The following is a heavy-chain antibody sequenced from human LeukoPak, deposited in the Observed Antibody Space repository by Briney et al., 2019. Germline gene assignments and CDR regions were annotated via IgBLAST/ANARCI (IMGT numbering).Heavy chain of an antibody. CDR1: GGSISSYY. V-gene: IGHV4-4*07. J-gene: IGHJ5*02. D-gene: IGHD2-15*01. CDR2: IYTSGST. Sequence: SETLSLTCTVSGGSISSYYWSWIRQPAGKGLEWIGRIYTSGSTNYNPSLKSRVTISVDTSKNQFSLKLSSVTAADTAVYYCAREDHDIVVVVADPPTPCYGFDPWGQGTLVTVSS. CDR3: AREDHDIVVVVADPPTPCYGFDP.